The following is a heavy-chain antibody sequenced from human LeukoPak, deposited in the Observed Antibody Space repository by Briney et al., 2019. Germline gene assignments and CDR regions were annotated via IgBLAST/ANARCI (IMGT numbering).Heavy chain of an antibody. CDR3: ARGPRDY. CDR2: ISYDGSNK. V-gene: IGHV3-30-3*01. Sequence: RSLRLSCAASGFTFSSYAMHWVRQAPGKGLEWVAVISYDGSNKYYADSVKGRFTISRDNSKNTLYLQMNSLRAEDTAVYYCARGPRDYWGQGTLVTVSS. CDR1: GFTFSSYA. J-gene: IGHJ4*02.